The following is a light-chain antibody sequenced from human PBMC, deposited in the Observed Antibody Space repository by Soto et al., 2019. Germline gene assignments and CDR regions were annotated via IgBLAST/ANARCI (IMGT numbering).Light chain of an antibody. J-gene: IGKJ1*01. V-gene: IGKV1-5*03. CDR2: KAS. CDR1: QSISSW. Sequence: QMTPAPSPLSASVGARVTITCRASQSISSWLAWYQQKPGKAPKLLIYKASSLESGVPSRFSGSGSGTEFTLTISSLQPDDFATYYCQQYNSYSGTFGQGTKVDIK. CDR3: QQYNSYSGT.